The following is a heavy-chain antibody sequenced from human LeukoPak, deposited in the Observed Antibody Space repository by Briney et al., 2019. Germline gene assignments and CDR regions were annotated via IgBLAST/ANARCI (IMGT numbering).Heavy chain of an antibody. Sequence: SETLSLTCTVSGGPISSHYWTWIRQPPGKGLEWIGYIYYSGSTNYNPSLKGRVTISVDTSNHQFSLRLRSVTAADTAVYYCARMEYYGSGSYYFLDYWGQGTLVTVSS. CDR1: GGPISSHY. J-gene: IGHJ4*02. D-gene: IGHD3-10*01. CDR3: ARMEYYGSGSYYFLDY. V-gene: IGHV4-59*08. CDR2: IYYSGST.